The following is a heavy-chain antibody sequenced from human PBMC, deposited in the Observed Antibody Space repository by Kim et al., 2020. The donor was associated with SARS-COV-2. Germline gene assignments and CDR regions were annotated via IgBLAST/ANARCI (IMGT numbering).Heavy chain of an antibody. J-gene: IGHJ4*02. CDR2: GTTR. CDR3: ARDWYRDY. Sequence: GTTRYYADSGKGRFTISRDNAKNSLYRQINSLRAEDTAVYYGARDWYRDYWGQGTLVTVSS. V-gene: IGHV3-11*01. D-gene: IGHD6-13*01.